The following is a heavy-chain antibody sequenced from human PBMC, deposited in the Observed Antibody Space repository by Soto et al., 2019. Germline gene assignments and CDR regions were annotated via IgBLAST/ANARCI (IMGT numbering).Heavy chain of an antibody. D-gene: IGHD1-26*01. CDR3: ARGGSLYWYFDL. CDR1: GGTYSSYA. V-gene: IGHV1-3*01. J-gene: IGHJ2*01. CDR2: INAGNGNT. Sequence: GDSVKLSCKDSGGTYSSYASSWVRQAPGQRLEWMGWINAGNGNTKYSQKFQGRVTITRDTSASTAYMELSSLRSEDTAVYYCARGGSLYWYFDLWGRGTLVNVSS.